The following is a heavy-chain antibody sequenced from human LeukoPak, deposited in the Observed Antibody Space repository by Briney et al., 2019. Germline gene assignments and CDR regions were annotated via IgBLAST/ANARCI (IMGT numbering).Heavy chain of an antibody. CDR3: ARVGCSSTSCSTGVDY. J-gene: IGHJ4*02. D-gene: IGHD2-2*01. CDR2: IIPILGIA. Sequence: SVKVSCKASGGTFSSYAISWVRQAPGQGLEWMGRIIPILGIANYAQKFQGRVTITADKSTSTAYMELSSLGSEDTAVYYCARVGCSSTSCSTGVDYWGQGTLVTVSS. CDR1: GGTFSSYA. V-gene: IGHV1-69*04.